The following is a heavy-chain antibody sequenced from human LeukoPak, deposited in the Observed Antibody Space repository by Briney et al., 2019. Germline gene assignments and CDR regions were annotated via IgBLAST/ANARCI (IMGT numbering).Heavy chain of an antibody. CDR1: GFTFSIYS. J-gene: IGHJ4*02. CDR2: ISSTSSYI. Sequence: GGSLRLSCAASGFTFSIYSVTWVRQAPGKGLEWVASISSTSSYIYYADSVKGRFTISRDNAKNSLYLQMNSLRAEDTAVYYCARDLYYYDSSGYYYFDYWGQGTLVTVSS. CDR3: ARDLYYYDSSGYYYFDY. V-gene: IGHV3-21*01. D-gene: IGHD3-22*01.